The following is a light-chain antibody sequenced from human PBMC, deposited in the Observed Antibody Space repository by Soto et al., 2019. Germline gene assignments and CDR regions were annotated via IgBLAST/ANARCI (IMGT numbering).Light chain of an antibody. J-gene: IGKJ5*01. CDR1: QGVSSN. Sequence: EVVMTQSPVTLSVSPGERATLSCRASQGVSSNLAWYQQKSGQAPRLLIYGASARATGIPARFSGSGSGTEFTLTITSLQSEDFEVYYCQQYNDWPPITFGQGTRLEIK. CDR3: QQYNDWPPIT. CDR2: GAS. V-gene: IGKV3D-15*01.